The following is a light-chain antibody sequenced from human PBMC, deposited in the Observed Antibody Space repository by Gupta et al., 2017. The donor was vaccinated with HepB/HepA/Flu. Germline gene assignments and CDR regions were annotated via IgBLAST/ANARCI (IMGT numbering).Light chain of an antibody. J-gene: IGLJ2*01. Sequence: SSELTQDPAVSVALGQTVRITCQGDSLRSYYASWYQQKPGQAPVLVIYGKNNRPSGIPDRFSGSSSGNTASLTITGAQAEDEADYDCNSRDSSGNHQVVFGGGTKLTVL. CDR1: SLRSYY. CDR2: GKN. CDR3: NSRDSSGNHQVV. V-gene: IGLV3-19*01.